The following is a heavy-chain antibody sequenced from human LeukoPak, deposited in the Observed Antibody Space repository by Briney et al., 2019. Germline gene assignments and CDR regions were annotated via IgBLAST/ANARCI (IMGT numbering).Heavy chain of an antibody. CDR2: INPNGGTT. V-gene: IGHV1-46*01. D-gene: IGHD3-10*01. Sequence: ASVKVSCKASGYTFTSYGISWVRQAPGQGLEWIGIINPNGGTTSYAQTFQGRVTMTRDTSTSTVYMELSSLRSEDTAVYYCARDLRGLRWFGLIDYWGQGTLVTVSS. CDR3: ARDLRGLRWFGLIDY. CDR1: GYTFTSYG. J-gene: IGHJ4*02.